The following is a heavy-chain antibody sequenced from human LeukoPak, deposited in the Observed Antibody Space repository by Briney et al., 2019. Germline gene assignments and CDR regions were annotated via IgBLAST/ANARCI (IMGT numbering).Heavy chain of an antibody. V-gene: IGHV2-5*01. J-gene: IGHJ4*02. Sequence: SGPTLVNPTQTLTLTCTFSGFSLSTSGVGVGWIRQAPGKAPEWLTLIYWNDDKRYSTSLKTRLTISKDTSRNQVVLTMTNMDPVDTATYYCARIQAYGGNSEGYYFNYWGQGTLVTVSS. CDR1: GFSLSTSGVG. D-gene: IGHD4-23*01. CDR3: ARIQAYGGNSEGYYFNY. CDR2: IYWNDDK.